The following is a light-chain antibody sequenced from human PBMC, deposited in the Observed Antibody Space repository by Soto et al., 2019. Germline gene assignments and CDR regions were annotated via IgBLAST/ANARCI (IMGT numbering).Light chain of an antibody. J-gene: IGLJ1*01. Sequence: QSALTQPAYVSGSPGQSITISCTGTSSDVGGYNYVSWYQQHSGNAPKLMIYEVSNRPSGVSNRFSGSKSGNTASLTISGIQAEDEADYYCSSYTSSSTPYVFGTGTKLTVL. V-gene: IGLV2-14*01. CDR3: SSYTSSSTPYV. CDR1: SSDVGGYNY. CDR2: EVS.